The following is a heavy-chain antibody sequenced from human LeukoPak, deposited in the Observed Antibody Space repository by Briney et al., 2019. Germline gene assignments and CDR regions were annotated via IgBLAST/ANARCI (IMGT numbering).Heavy chain of an antibody. Sequence: ASVKVSCKASGYTFPSYGISWVRQAPGQGLEWMGWISAYNGKTKYAQKVQGRVTMTTDTSTSTAYMELRSLRSDDTAVYYCARDITTPRYYGMDVWGQGTTVTVSS. D-gene: IGHD3-3*01. CDR3: ARDITTPRYYGMDV. J-gene: IGHJ6*02. V-gene: IGHV1-18*01. CDR1: GYTFPSYG. CDR2: ISAYNGKT.